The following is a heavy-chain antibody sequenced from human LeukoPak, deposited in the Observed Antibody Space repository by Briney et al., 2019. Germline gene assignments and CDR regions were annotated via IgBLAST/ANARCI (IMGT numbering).Heavy chain of an antibody. CDR1: GYTFTGYY. J-gene: IGHJ4*02. CDR3: ASPTMLVGAMAFDY. CDR2: INPNSGGT. D-gene: IGHD1-26*01. Sequence: ASVKVSCKASGYTFTGYYMHWVRQAPGQGLEWMGWINPNSGGTNYAQKFQGRVTMTRVTSISTAYMELSRLRSDDTAVYYCASPTMLVGAMAFDYWGQGTLVTVSS. V-gene: IGHV1-2*02.